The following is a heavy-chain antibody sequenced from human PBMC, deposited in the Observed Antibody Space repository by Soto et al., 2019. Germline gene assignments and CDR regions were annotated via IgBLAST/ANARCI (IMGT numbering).Heavy chain of an antibody. V-gene: IGHV4-61*01. CDR2: IYYSGTT. J-gene: IGHJ4*02. D-gene: IGHD3-16*01. CDR3: ARSQRGRTAFTFDY. CDR1: GDSCSNDNYY. Sequence: SETLSLTCDVSGDSCSNDNYYWSWFLQPPGKGLEWIGYIYYSGTTNYNSYLKSRLSLSVDMSKNQFSLKLDSVTAADTAVYFCARSQRGRTAFTFDYWGQGALVTVSS.